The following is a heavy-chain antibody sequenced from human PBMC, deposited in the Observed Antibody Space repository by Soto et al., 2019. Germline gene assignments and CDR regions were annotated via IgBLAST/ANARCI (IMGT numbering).Heavy chain of an antibody. CDR3: ARGCRKPLRTSALHSTPYYYGMDV. Sequence: SVKVSCKASGGTFSSYAISWVRQAPGQGLEWMGGIIPIFGTANYAQKFQGRVTITADESTSTAYMELSSLRSEDTAVYYCARGCRKPLRTSALHSTPYYYGMDVWGQGTTVTVSS. V-gene: IGHV1-69*13. D-gene: IGHD6-13*01. CDR1: GGTFSSYA. J-gene: IGHJ6*02. CDR2: IIPIFGTA.